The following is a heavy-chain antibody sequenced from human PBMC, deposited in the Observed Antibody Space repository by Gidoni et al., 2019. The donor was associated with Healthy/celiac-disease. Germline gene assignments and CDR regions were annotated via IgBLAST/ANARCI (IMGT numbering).Heavy chain of an antibody. V-gene: IGHV4-34*01. CDR1: GGSFSGYY. CDR3: ARYGGYYYYGMDV. J-gene: IGHJ6*02. CDR2: INHSGST. D-gene: IGHD3-10*01. Sequence: QVQLQQWGEGLLKPSETLSITRAVYGGSFSGYYWSWIRQPPGNGLELTGAINHSGSTNYNPSLKSRVTISVDTSKNQFSLKLSSVTAADTAVYYCARYGGYYYYGMDVWGQGTTVTVSS.